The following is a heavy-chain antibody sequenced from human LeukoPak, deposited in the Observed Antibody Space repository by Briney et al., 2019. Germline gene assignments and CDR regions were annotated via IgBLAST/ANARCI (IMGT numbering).Heavy chain of an antibody. Sequence: ASVKVSCKVSGYTLTELSVHWVRQAPGKGLEWMGNFDPKDGDTIYAQRFQGRVTMTEDTSTHTAYMELSSLRSEDTAVYYCARDNSGKVDTAMVPYYWGQGTLVTVSS. CDR1: GYTLTELS. J-gene: IGHJ4*02. V-gene: IGHV1-24*01. D-gene: IGHD5-18*01. CDR3: ARDNSGKVDTAMVPYY. CDR2: FDPKDGDT.